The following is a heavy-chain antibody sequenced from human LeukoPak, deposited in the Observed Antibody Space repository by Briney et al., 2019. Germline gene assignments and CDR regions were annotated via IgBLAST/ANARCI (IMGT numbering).Heavy chain of an antibody. V-gene: IGHV1-2*02. CDR1: GYTFIGYY. CDR2: INPNSGGT. J-gene: IGHJ4*02. Sequence: GASVKVSCKASGYTFIGYYIHWVRQAPGQGLEWMGWINPNSGGTNYEEKFQGRVTMTRDTSISTAYMELSRLRSDDTAVYYCGRDASPFDYWGQGTLVTVSS. CDR3: GRDASPFDY.